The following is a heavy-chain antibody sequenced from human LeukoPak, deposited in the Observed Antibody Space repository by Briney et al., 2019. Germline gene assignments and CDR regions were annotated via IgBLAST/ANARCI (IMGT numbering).Heavy chain of an antibody. J-gene: IGHJ4*02. CDR2: INHSGST. V-gene: IGHV4-34*01. Sequence: SETLSLTCAVYGGSFSGYYWSWIRQPPGKGLEWIGEINHSGSTNYNPSLKSRVTISVDTSKNQLSLNLSSVTVADTAVYYCARGPRDSTPWYANYWGQGTLVTVSS. CDR1: GGSFSGYY. D-gene: IGHD6-13*01. CDR3: ARGPRDSTPWYANY.